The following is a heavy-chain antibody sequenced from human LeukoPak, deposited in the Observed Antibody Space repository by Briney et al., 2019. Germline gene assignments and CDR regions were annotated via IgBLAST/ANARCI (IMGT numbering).Heavy chain of an antibody. CDR1: GFTFSSYS. CDR3: ARDCDFWSCYSYNWFDP. J-gene: IGHJ5*02. CDR2: ISSSNTYI. V-gene: IGHV3-21*01. Sequence: PGGSLRLYCAASGFTFSSYSMVWLRPAPGKGPEWFSSISSSNTYIYYADSGKGPFTISTANAKTSLDLEMHRLRDEAQAVYYCARDCDFWSCYSYNWFDPWGQGTLVTVSS. D-gene: IGHD3-3*01.